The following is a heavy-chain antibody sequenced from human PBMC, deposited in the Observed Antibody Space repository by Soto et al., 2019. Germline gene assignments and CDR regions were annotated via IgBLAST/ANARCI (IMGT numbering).Heavy chain of an antibody. CDR2: ISYDGSNK. J-gene: IGHJ6*02. D-gene: IGHD1-26*01. CDR1: GFTFSNAW. V-gene: IGHV3-30*03. Sequence: GGSLRLSCAASGFTFSNAWMSWVRQAPGKGLEWVAVISYDGSNKYYADSVKGRFTISRDNSKNTLYLQMNSLRAEDTAVYYCASPAVGATHYYYYGMDVLGQGPTVTVSS. CDR3: ASPAVGATHYYYYGMDV.